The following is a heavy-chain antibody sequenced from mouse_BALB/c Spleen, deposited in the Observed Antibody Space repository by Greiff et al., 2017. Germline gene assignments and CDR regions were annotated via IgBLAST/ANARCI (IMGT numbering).Heavy chain of an antibody. Sequence: EVQLVESGGGLVQPGGSLKLSCAASGFTFSSYGMSWVRQTPDKRLELVATINSNGGSTYYPDSVKGRFTISRDNAKNTQYLQMSSLKSEDTAMYYCARAPPYYGNYVAYWGQGTLVTVSA. V-gene: IGHV5-6-3*01. CDR3: ARAPPYYGNYVAY. J-gene: IGHJ3*01. D-gene: IGHD2-10*01. CDR1: GFTFSSYG. CDR2: INSNGGST.